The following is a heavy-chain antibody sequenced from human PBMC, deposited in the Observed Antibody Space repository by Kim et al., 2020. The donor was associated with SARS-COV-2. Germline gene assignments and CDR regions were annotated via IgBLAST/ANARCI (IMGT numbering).Heavy chain of an antibody. J-gene: IGHJ4*02. Sequence: SLKSRVTISVDTSKNQFSLKLSSVTAADTAVYYCTSPHYYDSSGYYSYDYWGQGTLVTVSS. CDR3: TSPHYYDSSGYYSYDY. V-gene: IGHV4-39*01. D-gene: IGHD3-22*01.